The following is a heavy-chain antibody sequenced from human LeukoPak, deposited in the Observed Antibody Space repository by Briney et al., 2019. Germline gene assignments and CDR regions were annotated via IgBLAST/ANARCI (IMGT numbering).Heavy chain of an antibody. D-gene: IGHD2-15*01. J-gene: IGHJ4*02. CDR2: INHSGST. CDR3: ARGGGPFDY. CDR1: GGSISSGGYY. Sequence: SETLSLTCTVSGGSISSGGYYWSWIRQPPGKGLEWIGEINHSGSTNYNPSLKSRVTISVDTSKNQFSLKLSSVTAADTAVYYCARGGGPFDYWGQGTLVTVSS. V-gene: IGHV4-39*07.